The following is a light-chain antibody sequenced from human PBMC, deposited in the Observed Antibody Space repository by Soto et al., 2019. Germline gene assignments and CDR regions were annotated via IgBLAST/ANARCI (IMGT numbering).Light chain of an antibody. CDR1: QSVSIN. Sequence: EVVMTQSPATLSLSPGERATLSCRASQSVSINLAWYQQKPGQAPSLLIYGASTRATGIPARFSGSGSGTEFTLTINSLQSEDYAVYCCQQYFNWPRTFGQGTKVEI. CDR2: GAS. J-gene: IGKJ1*01. V-gene: IGKV3-15*01. CDR3: QQYFNWPRT.